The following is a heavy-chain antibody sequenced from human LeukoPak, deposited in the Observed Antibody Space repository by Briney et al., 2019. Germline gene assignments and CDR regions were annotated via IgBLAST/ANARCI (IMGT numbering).Heavy chain of an antibody. CDR1: GFTFSSYS. V-gene: IGHV3-21*01. CDR2: ISSSSSYI. Sequence: PGGSLRLSCAASGFTFSSYSMNWVRQAPGKGLEWDSSISSSSSYIYYADSVKGRFTISRDNAKNSLYLQMNSLRAEDTAVYYCARDGDRGHHTVITYYFDYWGQGTLVTVSS. CDR3: ARDGDRGHHTVITYYFDY. D-gene: IGHD4-17*01. J-gene: IGHJ4*02.